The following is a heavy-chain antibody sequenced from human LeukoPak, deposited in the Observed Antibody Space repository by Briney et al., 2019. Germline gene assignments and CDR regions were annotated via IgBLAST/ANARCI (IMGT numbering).Heavy chain of an antibody. Sequence: PSETLSLTCTVSGGSISSYYWSWIRQPPGKGLEWIGYIYYSGSTNYNPSLKSRVTISVDTSKNQFSLKLSSVTAADTAVYYCARARGYYDSSGYYVRVFDIWGQGTMVTVSS. J-gene: IGHJ3*02. CDR2: IYYSGST. V-gene: IGHV4-59*01. D-gene: IGHD3-22*01. CDR3: ARARGYYDSSGYYVRVFDI. CDR1: GGSISSYY.